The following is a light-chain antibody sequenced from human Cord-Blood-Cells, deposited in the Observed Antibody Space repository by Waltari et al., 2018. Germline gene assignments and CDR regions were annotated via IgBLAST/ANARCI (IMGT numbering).Light chain of an antibody. CDR1: SSDVGGYNS. CDR2: EVS. CDR3: SSYTSSSSYV. Sequence: QSALTQPASVSGSPGQSITLSCTGTSSDVGGYNSFSWYQQHPGKAPKLMIYEVSNRPSGVSNRFSGSKSGNTASLTISGLQAEDEADYYCSSYTSSSSYVFGTGTKVTVL. V-gene: IGLV2-14*01. J-gene: IGLJ1*01.